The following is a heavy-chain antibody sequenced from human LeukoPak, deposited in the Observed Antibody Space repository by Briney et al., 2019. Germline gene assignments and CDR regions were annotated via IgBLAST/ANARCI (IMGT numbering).Heavy chain of an antibody. Sequence: GGSLRLSCAAPGFTFSSYWMNWARQAPGKGLEWVASINHNGNVNYYVDSVKGRFTISRDNAKNSLYLQMSNLRAEDTAVYFCARGGGLDVWGQGATVTVSS. CDR1: GFTFSSYW. J-gene: IGHJ6*02. CDR2: INHNGNVN. V-gene: IGHV3-7*03. CDR3: ARGGGLDV. D-gene: IGHD3-16*01.